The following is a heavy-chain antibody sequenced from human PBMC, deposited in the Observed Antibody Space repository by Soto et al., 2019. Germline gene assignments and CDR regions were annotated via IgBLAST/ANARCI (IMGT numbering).Heavy chain of an antibody. V-gene: IGHV4-30-2*01. CDR1: GGSISSGGYS. CDR2: IYHSGST. Sequence: SETLALTCAVSGGSISSGGYSWSWIRQPPGKGLEWIGYIYHSGSTYYNPSLKSRVTISVDRSKNQFSLNLDSVTAADTAVYYCAREVGEVDYSSSSDAFDIWGQGTMVTVSS. J-gene: IGHJ3*02. CDR3: AREVGEVDYSSSSDAFDI. D-gene: IGHD6-6*01.